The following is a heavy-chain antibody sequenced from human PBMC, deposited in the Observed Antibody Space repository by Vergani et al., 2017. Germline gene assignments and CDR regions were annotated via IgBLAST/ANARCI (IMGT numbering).Heavy chain of an antibody. D-gene: IGHD3-10*01. V-gene: IGHV3-23*01. CDR1: GFTFSSYA. CDR3: AKDFGSPYGSGSYFSPGNYYFDY. Sequence: EVQLLESGGGLVQPGGSLRLSCAASGFTFSSYAMSWVRQAPGKGLEWVSAISGSGGSTYYADSVKGRFTISRDNSKNTLYLQMNSLRAEDTAVYYCAKDFGSPYGSGSYFSPGNYYFDYWGQGTLVTVSS. CDR2: ISGSGGST. J-gene: IGHJ4*02.